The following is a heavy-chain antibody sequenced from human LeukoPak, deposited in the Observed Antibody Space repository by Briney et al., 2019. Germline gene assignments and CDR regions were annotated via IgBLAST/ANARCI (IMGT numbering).Heavy chain of an antibody. CDR1: GLTFSDYY. CDR3: ARPPYSRSWDPGWFDP. J-gene: IGHJ5*02. CDR2: ISSSSDYT. D-gene: IGHD6-13*01. V-gene: IGHV3-11*06. Sequence: GGSLRLSCAASGLTFSDYYMSWIRQAPGKGLEWVSYISSSSDYTNYADSVRGRFTISRDNAKNSLYLQMNSLRAEDTAVYYCARPPYSRSWDPGWFDPWGQGTLITVSS.